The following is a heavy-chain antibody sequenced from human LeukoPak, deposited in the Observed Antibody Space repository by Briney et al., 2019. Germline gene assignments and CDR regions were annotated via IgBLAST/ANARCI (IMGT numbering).Heavy chain of an antibody. V-gene: IGHV4-38-2*01. CDR3: AKHSLGPLGKRYYHMDV. CDR2: VYYSGST. J-gene: IGHJ6*03. Sequence: SETLSLTCAVSGYSISSGYYWGWIRQPPGKGLEWIGTVYYSGSTYYNPSLKSRAIISVHTSRNQFSLRLTSVTAADTAVYYCAKHSLGPLGKRYYHMDVWGKGTTVTVSS. D-gene: IGHD1-1*01. CDR1: GYSISSGYY.